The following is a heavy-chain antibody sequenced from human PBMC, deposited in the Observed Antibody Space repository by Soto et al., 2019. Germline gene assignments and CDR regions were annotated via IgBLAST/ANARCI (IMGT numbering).Heavy chain of an antibody. D-gene: IGHD5-12*01. CDR1: GFTFSSYA. CDR3: AKTGGYMYDAFDI. CDR2: ISTDGGRT. J-gene: IGHJ3*02. Sequence: EVHLLESGGGLARPGGSLRLSCAASGFTFSSYAMTWVRQAPGKGLEWVSGISTDGGRTYYAASVKGRFSISRDNSKNTMSLELNSLRAEDTAIYYCAKTGGYMYDAFDIWGQGTRVTVSS. V-gene: IGHV3-23*01.